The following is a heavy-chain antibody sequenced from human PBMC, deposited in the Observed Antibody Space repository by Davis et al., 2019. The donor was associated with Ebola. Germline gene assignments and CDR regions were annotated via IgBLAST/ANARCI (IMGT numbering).Heavy chain of an antibody. CDR3: ARRKLESGNYCDAFDI. V-gene: IGHV5-51*01. CDR2: IYPGDSDV. Sequence: GASLKISCQGSGYTFTVYWIGWVRQMPGKGLEWMGIIYPGDSDVTYSPSFQGHVTISADKSMSTAYLQWCSLKASDTAIYYCARRKLESGNYCDAFDIWGQGTMVTVSS. J-gene: IGHJ3*02. CDR1: GYTFTVYW. D-gene: IGHD1-26*01.